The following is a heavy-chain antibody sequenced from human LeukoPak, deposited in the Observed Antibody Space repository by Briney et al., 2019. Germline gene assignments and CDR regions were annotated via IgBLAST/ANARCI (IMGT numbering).Heavy chain of an antibody. CDR1: GYTFTSYY. CDR2: INPSGGST. D-gene: IGHD3-10*01. V-gene: IGHV1-46*01. J-gene: IGHJ5*02. Sequence: ASVKVSCKASGYTFTSYYMHWVRQAPGQGLEWMGIINPSGGSTSYAQKFQGRVTMTRDTSTSTVYMELSSLRSEDTAVYYCATTAWGFGEPINWFDPWGQGTLVTVSS. CDR3: ATTAWGFGEPINWFDP.